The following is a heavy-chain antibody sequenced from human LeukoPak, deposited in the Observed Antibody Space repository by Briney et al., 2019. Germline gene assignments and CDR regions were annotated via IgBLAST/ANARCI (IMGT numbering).Heavy chain of an antibody. V-gene: IGHV1-2*02. CDR2: INPNRGGT. CDR3: ARDPRGRIAEIAFDI. Sequence: ASVKVSCKASGYTFTGYYMHWVRQAPGQGLEWMGWINPNRGGTNYAQKFQGRVTMTRDTSISTAYMELSRLRSQDTAVYHCARDPRGRIAEIAFDIWVQGTMVTVSS. CDR1: GYTFTGYY. J-gene: IGHJ3*02. D-gene: IGHD2-15*01.